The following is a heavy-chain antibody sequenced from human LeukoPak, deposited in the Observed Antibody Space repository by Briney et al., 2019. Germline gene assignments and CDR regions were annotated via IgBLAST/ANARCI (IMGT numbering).Heavy chain of an antibody. Sequence: GGSLRLSCAASGFTFSSDWMHWVRHAPGKGLVWVSRISSDGSSTSYADSVRGRFTISRDNAKNTLYLQMNSLRAEDTGVYYCAKDHYWSIDYWGRGTLVTVSS. D-gene: IGHD3-3*01. V-gene: IGHV3-74*01. CDR1: GFTFSSDW. J-gene: IGHJ4*02. CDR3: AKDHYWSIDY. CDR2: ISSDGSST.